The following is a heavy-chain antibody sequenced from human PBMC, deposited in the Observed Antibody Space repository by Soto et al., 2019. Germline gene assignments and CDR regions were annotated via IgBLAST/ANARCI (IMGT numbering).Heavy chain of an antibody. CDR3: AREPRGSGYDGIYMDG. J-gene: IGHJ6*03. V-gene: IGHV4-59*01. D-gene: IGHD5-12*01. CDR1: GGSISSYY. CDR2: IYYSGST. Sequence: PSETLSLTCTVSGGSISSYYWSWIRQPPGKGLEWIGYIYYSGSTNYNPSLKSRVTISVDTSKNQFSLKLSSVTAADTAVYYCAREPRGSGYDGIYMDGWGKGTTVTVSS.